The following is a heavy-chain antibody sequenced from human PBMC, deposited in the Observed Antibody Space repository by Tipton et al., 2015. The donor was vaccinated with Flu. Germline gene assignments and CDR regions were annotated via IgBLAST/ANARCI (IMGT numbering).Heavy chain of an antibody. CDR3: AKGKGYANVYVDY. V-gene: IGHV4-34*01. J-gene: IGHJ4*02. Sequence: TLSLTCAVYGGSFSGYYWTWIRQPPGKGLEWIGEINHSGSTNDNPSLRSRVTMSVDTSKNQFSLKVTSLTAADTAVYYCAKGKGYANVYVDYWGRGTLVTVSS. D-gene: IGHD5-12*01. CDR1: GGSFSGYY. CDR2: INHSGST.